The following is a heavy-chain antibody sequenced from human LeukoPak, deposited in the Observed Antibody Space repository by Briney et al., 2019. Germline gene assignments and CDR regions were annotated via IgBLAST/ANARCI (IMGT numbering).Heavy chain of an antibody. D-gene: IGHD3-3*01. V-gene: IGHV3-33*01. CDR3: ARDVRFLEWTTTGDFDY. J-gene: IGHJ4*02. CDR1: GFTFSSYG. Sequence: GRSLRLSCAASGFTFSSYGMHWVRQAPGKGLEWVAVIWYDGSNKYYADSVKGRFTISRDNSKNTLYLQMNSLRAEDTAVYYCARDVRFLEWTTTGDFDYWGQGTLVTVSS. CDR2: IWYDGSNK.